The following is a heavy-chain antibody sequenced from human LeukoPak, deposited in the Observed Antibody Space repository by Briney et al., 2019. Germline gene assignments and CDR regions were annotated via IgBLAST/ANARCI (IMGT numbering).Heavy chain of an antibody. J-gene: IGHJ6*03. CDR3: ARSTYYDILTGYYPPYYYYMDV. V-gene: IGHV3-48*01. CDR2: ISSSSTI. Sequence: GGSLRLSCAASGFTFSSYSMNWVRQAPGKGLEWVSYISSSSTIYYADSVKGRFTISRDNAKNSLYLQMNSLRAEDTAVYYCARSTYYDILTGYYPPYYYYMDVWGKGTTVTISS. CDR1: GFTFSSYS. D-gene: IGHD3-9*01.